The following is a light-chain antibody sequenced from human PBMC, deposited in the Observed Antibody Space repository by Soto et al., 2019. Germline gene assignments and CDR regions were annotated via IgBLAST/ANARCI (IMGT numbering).Light chain of an antibody. CDR3: QQYGSSPRT. CDR2: GAS. J-gene: IGKJ1*01. CDR1: QSVSSSY. Sequence: EIVLTQSPGTLSLSPGERATLSCRGSQSVSSSYLAWYQQKPGQAPRLLIYGASSRATGIPDRFSGSGSGTDFTLTISRLEPEDFAVYYCQQYGSSPRTFGQGTKVEIK. V-gene: IGKV3-20*01.